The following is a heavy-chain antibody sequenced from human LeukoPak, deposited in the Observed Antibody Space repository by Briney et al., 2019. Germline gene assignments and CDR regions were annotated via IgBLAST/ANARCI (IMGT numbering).Heavy chain of an antibody. CDR1: GYTFTSYG. V-gene: IGHV1-18*01. J-gene: IGHJ4*02. CDR3: ARDYYDSRGYYRGGDYFDY. Sequence: ASVKVSCKASGYTFTSYGISWVRQAPGQGLKWMGWISAYNGNTNYAQKLQGRVTMTTDTSTSTAYMELRSLRSDDTAVYYCARDYYDSRGYYRGGDYFDYWGQGTLVTVSS. CDR2: ISAYNGNT. D-gene: IGHD3-22*01.